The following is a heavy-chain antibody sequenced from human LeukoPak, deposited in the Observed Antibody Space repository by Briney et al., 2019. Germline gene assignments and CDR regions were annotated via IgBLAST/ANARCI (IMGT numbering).Heavy chain of an antibody. D-gene: IGHD3-16*02. CDR1: GFTFSSYS. CDR2: ISSSSSTI. Sequence: GGSLRLSCAASGFTFSSYSMNWVRQAPGKGLEWVSYISSSSSTIYYADSVKGRFTISRDNAKNSLYLRMNSLRAEDTAVYYCARYIWGSYPTFEDYWGQGSLVTVSS. CDR3: ARYIWGSYPTFEDY. J-gene: IGHJ4*02. V-gene: IGHV3-48*01.